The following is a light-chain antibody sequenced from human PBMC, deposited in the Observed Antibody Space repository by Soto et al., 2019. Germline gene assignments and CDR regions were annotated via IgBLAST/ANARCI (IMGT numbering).Light chain of an antibody. Sequence: QSALTQPASVSGSPGQSITISCTGTSSDVGGYNYVSWYQQHPGKAPKLMIYDVSNRPSGVSYRFSGSKSGNTASLTISGLQAEDETYYYCSSYTSSSTVVFGTGTKLTVL. J-gene: IGLJ1*01. CDR2: DVS. CDR1: SSDVGGYNY. V-gene: IGLV2-14*01. CDR3: SSYTSSSTVV.